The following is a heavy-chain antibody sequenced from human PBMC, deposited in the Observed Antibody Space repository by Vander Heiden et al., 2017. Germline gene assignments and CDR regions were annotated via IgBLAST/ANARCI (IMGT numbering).Heavy chain of an antibody. CDR3: AKRRAGWYWVDY. J-gene: IGHJ4*02. CDR1: GLTSCSYA. V-gene: IGHV3-23*01. CDR2: ITGSSGIT. D-gene: IGHD6-19*01. Sequence: EVPLLASGGGLVQPGGSLRLPCQASGLTSCSYALSWVPQAPGKGLEWVSAITGSSGITFYADSVKGRFTISRDNSKNTLFLQMNSLRAEDTAVYYCAKRRAGWYWVDYWGQGTLVTVSS.